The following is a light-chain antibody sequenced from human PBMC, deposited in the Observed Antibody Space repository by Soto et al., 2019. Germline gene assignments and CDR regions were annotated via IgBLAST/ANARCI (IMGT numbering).Light chain of an antibody. V-gene: IGKV3-20*01. Sequence: EIVLTQSPGTLSLSPGERATLSCRASQSVSSSYLVWYQQKPGQAPRLLISGASNRATGISDRFTGSGSGTDFTLTISRLEPEDFAVSYCQQDAGSPLTFGGGTKVEIK. CDR3: QQDAGSPLT. CDR2: GAS. CDR1: QSVSSSY. J-gene: IGKJ4*02.